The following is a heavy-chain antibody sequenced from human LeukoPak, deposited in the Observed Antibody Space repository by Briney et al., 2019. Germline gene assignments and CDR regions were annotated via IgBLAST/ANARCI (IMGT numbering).Heavy chain of an antibody. Sequence: PSETLSLTCTVSGGSISSGGYYWSWIRQHPGKGLEWIGYIYYSGSTYYNPSLRSRVTISVDTSKSQFALKLSSVTAADTAVYYCARALEYYDYVWGSYRPSEWFDPWGQGTLVTVSS. V-gene: IGHV4-31*03. CDR3: ARALEYYDYVWGSYRPSEWFDP. J-gene: IGHJ5*02. D-gene: IGHD3-16*02. CDR1: GGSISSGGYY. CDR2: IYYSGST.